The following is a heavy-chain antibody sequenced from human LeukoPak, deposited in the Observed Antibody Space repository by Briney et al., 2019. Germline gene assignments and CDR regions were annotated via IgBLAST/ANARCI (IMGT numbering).Heavy chain of an antibody. D-gene: IGHD2-2*01. CDR1: GFKFYAFW. J-gene: IGHJ4*02. CDR3: AKMYCSSTSCLRGPYYFDY. Sequence: GGSLRLSCAASGFKFYAFWMSWVRQAPGKGLEWVSAISGSGGSTYYADSVKGRFTISRDNSKNTLYLQMNSLRAEDTAVYYCAKMYCSSTSCLRGPYYFDYWGQGTLVTVSS. V-gene: IGHV3-23*01. CDR2: ISGSGGST.